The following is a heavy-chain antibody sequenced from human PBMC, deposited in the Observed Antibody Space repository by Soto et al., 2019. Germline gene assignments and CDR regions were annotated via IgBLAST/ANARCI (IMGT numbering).Heavy chain of an antibody. Sequence: QLHLVQSGAVVKKPGASVTVSCSASGYPVTAYYMHWVRQAPGRGLEWMGGINPATGAAKYTQTFQGRGTVTRGTSTSTAFMELGGPTSEDTAVFFWARGGGVGVAGSAAFDMWGQGTLVTVSS. D-gene: IGHD3-3*01. V-gene: IGHV1-2*02. CDR1: GYPVTAYY. J-gene: IGHJ3*02. CDR3: ARGGGVGVAGSAAFDM. CDR2: INPATGAA.